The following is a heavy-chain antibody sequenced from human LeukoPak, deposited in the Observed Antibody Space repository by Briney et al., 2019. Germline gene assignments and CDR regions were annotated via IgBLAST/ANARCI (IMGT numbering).Heavy chain of an antibody. CDR1: GGSFSGYY. V-gene: IGHV4-34*01. CDR3: ARRVVALDY. J-gene: IGHJ4*02. Sequence: SETLSLTCAVYGGSFSGYYWSWIRQPPGKGLEWIGEINHSGSTNYNPSLKSRVTISVDTSKNQFSLKLSSVTAADTAVYYCARRVVALDYWGQGTLVTVSS. D-gene: IGHD2-15*01. CDR2: INHSGST.